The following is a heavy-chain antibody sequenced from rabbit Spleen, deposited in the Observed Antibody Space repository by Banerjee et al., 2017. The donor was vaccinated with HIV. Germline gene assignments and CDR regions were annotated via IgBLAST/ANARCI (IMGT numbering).Heavy chain of an antibody. Sequence: QEQLEESGGGLVQPGGSLKLSCKASGFDFSSYGVSWVRQAPGKGLEWIGYIDPVFGITYYANWVNGRFTISSHNAQNTLFLQLNSLTAADTATYFCARTHTSDGTYFNLWGQGTLVTVS. CDR1: GFDFSSYG. CDR3: ARTHTSDGTYFNL. J-gene: IGHJ4*01. V-gene: IGHV1S47*01. CDR2: IDPVFGIT. D-gene: IGHD1-1*01.